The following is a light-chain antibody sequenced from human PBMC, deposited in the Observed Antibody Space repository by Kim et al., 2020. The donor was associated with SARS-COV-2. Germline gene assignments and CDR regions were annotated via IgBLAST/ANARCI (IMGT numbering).Light chain of an antibody. CDR3: AAWDDSLNAWV. V-gene: IGLV1-44*01. CDR2: SNN. J-gene: IGLJ3*02. Sequence: ELTQPPSASGTPGQRVTISCSGSSSNIGSNTVNWYQQLPGTAPKLLIYSNNQRPSGVPDRFSGSKSGTSASLAISGLQSEDEADYYCAAWDDSLNAWVFGGGTQLTV. CDR1: SSNIGSNT.